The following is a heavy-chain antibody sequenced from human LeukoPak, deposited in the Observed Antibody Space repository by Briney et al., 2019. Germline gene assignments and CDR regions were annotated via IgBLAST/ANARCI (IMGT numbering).Heavy chain of an antibody. CDR2: ISAYNGNT. V-gene: IGHV1-18*01. CDR1: GYTFTSYG. CDR3: ARDRPHYDSSGCYSYLYYFDY. Sequence: GASVKVSCKASGYTFTSYGISWVRQAPGQGLEWMGWISAYNGNTNYAQKLQGRVTMTTDTSTSTAYMELRSLRSDDTAVYYCARDRPHYDSSGCYSYLYYFDYWGQGTLVTVSS. J-gene: IGHJ4*02. D-gene: IGHD3-22*01.